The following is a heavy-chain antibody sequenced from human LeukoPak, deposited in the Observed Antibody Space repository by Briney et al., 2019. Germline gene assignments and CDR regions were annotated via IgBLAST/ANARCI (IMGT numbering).Heavy chain of an antibody. CDR2: ISGSGGST. D-gene: IGHD3-3*01. Sequence: GGSLRLSCAASGFTFSSYAMSWVRQAPGKGLEWVSAISGSGGSTYYADSVKGRFTISRDNSKNTLYLQMNSLRAEDTAVYYCAKPYYDFWSGPPNWFDPWGQGTLVTVSS. CDR3: AKPYYDFWSGPPNWFDP. V-gene: IGHV3-23*01. CDR1: GFTFSSYA. J-gene: IGHJ5*02.